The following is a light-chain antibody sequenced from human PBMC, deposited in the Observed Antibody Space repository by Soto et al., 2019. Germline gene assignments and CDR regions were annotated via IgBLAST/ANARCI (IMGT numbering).Light chain of an antibody. V-gene: IGLV7-46*01. J-gene: IGLJ2*01. CDR3: LLSYSGARLVV. CDR2: DTS. Sequence: QAVVTQEPSLNVSPGGTVTLTCGSSTGAVTSGHYPYWFQQKPGQAPRTLIYDTSKKHSWTPARFSGSLLGGKAALTLSGAQPEDEAEYYCLLSYSGARLVVFGGGTKLTVL. CDR1: TGAVTSGHY.